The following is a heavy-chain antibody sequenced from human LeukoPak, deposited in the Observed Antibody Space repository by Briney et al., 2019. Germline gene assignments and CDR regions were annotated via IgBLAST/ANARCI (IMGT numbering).Heavy chain of an antibody. Sequence: GASVKVSCKASGYTFTNYVVHWVRQAPGQRPEWMGYINAGNGDTKYSKNFQDRVTITRDTSASTAYMELRSLRSDDTAVYYCARDQSLGYCSGGSCDAFDIWGQGTMVTVSS. D-gene: IGHD2-15*01. CDR3: ARDQSLGYCSGGSCDAFDI. CDR2: INAGNGDT. V-gene: IGHV1-3*01. J-gene: IGHJ3*02. CDR1: GYTFTNYV.